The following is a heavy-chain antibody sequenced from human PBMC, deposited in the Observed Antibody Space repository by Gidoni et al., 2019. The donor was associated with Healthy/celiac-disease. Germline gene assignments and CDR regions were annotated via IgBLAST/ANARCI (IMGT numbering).Heavy chain of an antibody. CDR1: GFTVSSNY. CDR3: ARALLSGRISEYYFDY. J-gene: IGHJ4*02. Sequence: EVQLVETGGGLIQPGGSLRLSCAAPGFTVSSNYMSWVRQAPGKGLEWVSVIYSGGSTYYADSVKGRFTISRDNSKNTLYLQMNSLRAEDTAVYYCARALLSGRISEYYFDYWGQGTLVTVSS. V-gene: IGHV3-53*02. CDR2: IYSGGST.